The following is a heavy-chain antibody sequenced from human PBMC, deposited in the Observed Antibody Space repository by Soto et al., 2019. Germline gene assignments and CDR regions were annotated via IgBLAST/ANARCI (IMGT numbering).Heavy chain of an antibody. CDR1: GGSVSSGSYY. J-gene: IGHJ4*02. CDR2: IYYSGST. V-gene: IGHV4-61*03. Sequence: QVQLQESGPGLVKPSETLSLTCTVSGGSVSSGSYYWSWIRQPPGKGLEWIGYIYYSGSTNYNPPLKRXXTXSXXTSKNHFSLKLSSVTAADTAVYYCARAPRWLPWDYWGQGTLVTVSS. D-gene: IGHD5-12*01. CDR3: ARAPRWLPWDY.